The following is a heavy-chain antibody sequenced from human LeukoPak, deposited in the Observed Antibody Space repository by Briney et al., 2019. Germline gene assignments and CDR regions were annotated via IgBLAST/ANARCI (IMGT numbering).Heavy chain of an antibody. J-gene: IGHJ6*02. CDR1: GGSSSGYY. CDR2: IYYSGST. Sequence: SETLSLTCAVYGGSSSGYYWGWIRQPPGKGLEWIGSIYYSGSTYYNPSLKSRVTISVDTSKNQFSLKLSSVTAADTAVYYCARHSTGADLWFGELLYGMDVWGQGTTVTVSS. V-gene: IGHV4-39*01. D-gene: IGHD3-10*01. CDR3: ARHSTGADLWFGELLYGMDV.